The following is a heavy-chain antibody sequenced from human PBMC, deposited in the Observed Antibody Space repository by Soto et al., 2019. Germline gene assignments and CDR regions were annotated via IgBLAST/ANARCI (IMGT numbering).Heavy chain of an antibody. CDR3: AKSRSSSSYYYYYGMDV. Sequence: PGGSLRLSCAASGFTVSSNYMSWVRQAPGKGLEWVSVIYSGGSTYYADSVKGRFTISRDNSKNTLYLQMNSLRAEDTAVYYCAKSRSSSSYYYYYGMDVWGQGTTVTVSS. D-gene: IGHD6-6*01. J-gene: IGHJ6*02. CDR2: IYSGGST. V-gene: IGHV3-53*01. CDR1: GFTVSSNY.